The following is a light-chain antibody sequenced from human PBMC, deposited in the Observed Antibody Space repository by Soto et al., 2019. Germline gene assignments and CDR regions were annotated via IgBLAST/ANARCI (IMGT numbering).Light chain of an antibody. J-gene: IGKJ1*01. CDR3: QEYKSYSWT. CDR1: QSISSW. V-gene: IGKV1-5*01. CDR2: DAS. Sequence: DIQMTQSPSTLSASVGDRVTITCRASQSISSWLAWYQQKPGKAPKLLIYDASSLESGVPSRVSGSGSGTEFTLTIDSLQPDDFATSYCQEYKSYSWTFGQGTKVDIK.